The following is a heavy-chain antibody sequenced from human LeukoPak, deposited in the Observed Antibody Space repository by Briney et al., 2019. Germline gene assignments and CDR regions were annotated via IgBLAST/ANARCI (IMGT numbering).Heavy chain of an antibody. V-gene: IGHV1-8*01. Sequence: GASVKVSCKASGYTFTSYDINWVRQATGQGLEWMGWMNPNSGNTGYAQKFQGRVTMTRNTSISTAYMELSSLRSDDTAVYYCARASTYCGGDCYSGVDYWGQGTLVTVSS. CDR2: MNPNSGNT. CDR1: GYTFTSYD. J-gene: IGHJ4*02. CDR3: ARASTYCGGDCYSGVDY. D-gene: IGHD2-21*02.